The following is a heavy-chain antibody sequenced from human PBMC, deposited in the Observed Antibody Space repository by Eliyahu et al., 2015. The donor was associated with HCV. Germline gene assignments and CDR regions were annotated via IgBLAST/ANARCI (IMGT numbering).Heavy chain of an antibody. CDR1: GFAFNNFA. D-gene: IGHD2/OR15-2a*01. Sequence: QVQLVESGGSVVXXGSSLRLXXTXSGFAFNNFAFHWVRQXPGKGLEWVALISXDGSKRYYADSVKGRFTTSRDNSKTTVYLQMTSLRPEDTAIYFCTRVGGVLLFTQFLYPAHWGQGTLVAVSS. V-gene: IGHV3-30-3*01. CDR3: TRVGGVLLFTQFLYPAH. CDR2: ISXDGSKR. J-gene: IGHJ4*02.